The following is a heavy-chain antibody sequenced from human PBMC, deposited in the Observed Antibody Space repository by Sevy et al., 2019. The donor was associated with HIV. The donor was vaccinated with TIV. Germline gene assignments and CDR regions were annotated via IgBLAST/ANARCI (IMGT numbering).Heavy chain of an antibody. Sequence: GRSLRLSCAASGFTFSSYSMNWVRQAPGKGLEWVSYISSSSSTIYYADSVKGRFTISRDNAKNSLYLQMNSLRAEDTAVYYCARTGPPGYYYDSSGSDYWGQGTLVTVSS. CDR1: GFTFSSYS. CDR2: ISSSSSTI. D-gene: IGHD3-22*01. V-gene: IGHV3-48*01. J-gene: IGHJ4*02. CDR3: ARTGPPGYYYDSSGSDY.